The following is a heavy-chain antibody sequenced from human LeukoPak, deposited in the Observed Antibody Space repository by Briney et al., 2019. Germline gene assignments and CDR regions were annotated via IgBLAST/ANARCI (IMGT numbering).Heavy chain of an antibody. Sequence: GGSLRLSCGASGFTFTTYWISWVRQAPGKGLEWVANINQDGSEKYYVDSVKGRFTISRDNAKNSLYLQMDSLRAEDTALYYCARDEAWGQGTLVTVSS. CDR1: GFTFTTYW. J-gene: IGHJ4*02. V-gene: IGHV3-7*01. CDR3: ARDEA. CDR2: INQDGSEK.